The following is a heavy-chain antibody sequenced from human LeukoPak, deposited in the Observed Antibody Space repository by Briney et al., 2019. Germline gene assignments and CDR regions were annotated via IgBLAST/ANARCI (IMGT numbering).Heavy chain of an antibody. CDR3: ARDPRYFDY. V-gene: IGHV3-48*01. CDR1: GFTFSYS. CDR2: IGSGSGAI. J-gene: IGHJ4*01. Sequence: GGSLRLSCAASGFTFSYSMNWVRQPPVRGLEWISYIGSGSGAIFYAPSLQGRFTISRDNAKNLLYLQMHSLRVEDTAVYYCARDPRYFDYWGQGTLVTVSS.